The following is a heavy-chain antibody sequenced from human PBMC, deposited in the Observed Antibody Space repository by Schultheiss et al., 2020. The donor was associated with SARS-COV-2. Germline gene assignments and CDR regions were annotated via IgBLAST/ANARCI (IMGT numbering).Heavy chain of an antibody. CDR2: ISTYNGKT. CDR3: AREEYYYDSSGYLSYYYYYGMDV. Sequence: ASVKVSCKASGYTFENYGISWVRQAPGQGLEWMGWISTYNGKTHYSQKVESRVTMTTDTSTSTAYMELSSLRSEDTAVYYCAREEYYYDSSGYLSYYYYYGMDVWGQGTTVTVSS. J-gene: IGHJ6*02. D-gene: IGHD3-22*01. V-gene: IGHV1-18*01. CDR1: GYTFENYG.